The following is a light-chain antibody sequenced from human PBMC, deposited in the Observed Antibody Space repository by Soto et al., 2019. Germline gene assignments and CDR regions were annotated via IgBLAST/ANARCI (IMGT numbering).Light chain of an antibody. CDR1: SSDVGGYNF. CDR3: SSYTSSRPHV. V-gene: IGLV2-14*03. Sequence: QSALTQPASVSGSPGQSITISCTGTSSDVGGYNFVSWYQQHPGKVPKLMIFDVNRRPSGVSDRFSGSKSGNTASLTISVLQAEDEGDYYCSSYTSSRPHVFGSGTKLTVL. CDR2: DVN. J-gene: IGLJ1*01.